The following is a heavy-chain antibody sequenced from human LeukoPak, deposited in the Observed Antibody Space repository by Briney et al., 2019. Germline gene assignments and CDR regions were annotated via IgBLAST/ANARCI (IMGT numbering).Heavy chain of an antibody. CDR2: VWSDGSNR. CDR1: GFIFSHYG. Sequence: GGSLRLSCAASGFIFSHYGMHWVRQAPGRGLEWVAVVWSDGSNRFYAGSVKGRFTISRDNSQNTVFLQMNSLRVEDTAMYYCARDAQRGFDYSNSLEYWGHGTLVTVSS. D-gene: IGHD4-11*01. J-gene: IGHJ4*01. CDR3: ARDAQRGFDYSNSLEY. V-gene: IGHV3-33*01.